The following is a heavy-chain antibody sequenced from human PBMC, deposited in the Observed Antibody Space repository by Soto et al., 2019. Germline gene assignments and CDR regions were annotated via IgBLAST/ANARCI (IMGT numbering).Heavy chain of an antibody. Sequence: QLQLQESGSGLVKPSQTLSLTCAVSGGSINTATHSWSWIRQPPGKGLEWIGYIYHSGSTYYNPSDKSGVTRSIDNSNSQYPLRLSSWTAADTAVYYCARGGGVTTTGADYWGQGILVTVSS. V-gene: IGHV4-30-2*01. D-gene: IGHD4-4*01. J-gene: IGHJ4*02. CDR2: IYHSGST. CDR3: ARGGGVTTTGADY. CDR1: GGSINTATHS.